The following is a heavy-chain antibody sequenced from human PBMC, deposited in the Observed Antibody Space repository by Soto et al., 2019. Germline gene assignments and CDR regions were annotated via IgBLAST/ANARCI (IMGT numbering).Heavy chain of an antibody. V-gene: IGHV3-7*01. CDR1: GFTFSSYW. J-gene: IGHJ4*02. CDR3: ARKRRSAYCSGGSCYQLDY. CDR2: IKQDGSEK. D-gene: IGHD2-15*01. Sequence: GGFLRLSCAASGFTFSSYWMSWVRQAPGKGLEWVANIKQDGSEKYYVDSVKGRFTISRDNAKNSLYLQMNSLRAEDTAVYYCARKRRSAYCSGGSCYQLDYWGQGTLVTVSS.